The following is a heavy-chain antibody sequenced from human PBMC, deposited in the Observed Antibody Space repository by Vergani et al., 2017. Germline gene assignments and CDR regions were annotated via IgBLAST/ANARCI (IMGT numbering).Heavy chain of an antibody. Sequence: QLQLQESGSGLVKPSQTLSLTCAVSGGSISSGGYSWSWIRQPPGKGLEWIGYIYHSGSTYYNPSLKIRVTISVDRSKYQFSLKLRSVTAADTAVYYCARASPIPYCSSTSCQAFDIWGQGTMVTVSS. V-gene: IGHV4-30-2*01. CDR2: IYHSGST. J-gene: IGHJ3*02. CDR1: GGSISSGGYS. D-gene: IGHD2-2*01. CDR3: ARASPIPYCSSTSCQAFDI.